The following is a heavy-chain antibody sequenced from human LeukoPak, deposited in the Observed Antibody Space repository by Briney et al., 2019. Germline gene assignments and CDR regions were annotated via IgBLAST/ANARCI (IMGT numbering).Heavy chain of an antibody. V-gene: IGHV4-34*01. CDR2: INHSGST. D-gene: IGHD3-10*01. CDR1: GGSFSGYY. CDR3: ASSAFYGSGSYRGRYYFDY. J-gene: IGHJ4*02. Sequence: SETLPLTCAVYGGSFSGYYWSWIRQPPGKGLEWIGEINHSGSTNYNPSLKSRVTISVDTSKNQFSLKLSSVTAADTAVYYCASSAFYGSGSYRGRYYFDYWGQGTLVTVSS.